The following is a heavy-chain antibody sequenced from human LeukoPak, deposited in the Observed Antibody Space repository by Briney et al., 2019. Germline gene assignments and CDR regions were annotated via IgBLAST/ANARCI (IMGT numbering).Heavy chain of an antibody. CDR2: MNPNSGNT. D-gene: IGHD7-27*01. J-gene: IGHJ6*02. V-gene: IGHV1-8*01. CDR3: ASSRWGNMDV. Sequence: GASVKVSCKASGYTFTSYDINWVRQATGQGLEWMGWMNPNSGNTGYAQKVQGRVTMTRNTSISTAYMELNSLRSEDTAVYYCASSRWGNMDVWGQGTTVTVSS. CDR1: GYTFTSYD.